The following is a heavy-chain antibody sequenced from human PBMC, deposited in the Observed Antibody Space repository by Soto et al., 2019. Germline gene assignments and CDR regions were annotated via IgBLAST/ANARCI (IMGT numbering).Heavy chain of an antibody. CDR1: GFTFSSYG. CDR2: ISSSSSTI. V-gene: IGHV3-48*01. D-gene: IGHD6-13*01. J-gene: IGHJ5*02. Sequence: EVQLVESGGGLVQPGGSLRLSCAASGFTFSSYGMNWVRQAPGKGLEWVSYISSSSSTIYYAVSVKGRFTISRDNAKNSLYLQLNSLRAEDTAVYYCARHPERIAEIGWFDPWGQGTLVTVSS. CDR3: ARHPERIAEIGWFDP.